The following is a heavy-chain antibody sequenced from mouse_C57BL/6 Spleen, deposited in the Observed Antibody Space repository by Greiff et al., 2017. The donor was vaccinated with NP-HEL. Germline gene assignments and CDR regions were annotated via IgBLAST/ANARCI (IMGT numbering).Heavy chain of an antibody. V-gene: IGHV5-9-1*02. D-gene: IGHD2-4*01. CDR2: ISSGGDYI. CDR1: GFTFSSYA. CDR3: TRVGDYDDYAMDY. J-gene: IGHJ4*01. Sequence: EVKLVESGEGLVKPGGSLKLSCAASGFTFSSYAMSWVRQTPEKRLEWVAYISSGGDYIYYADTVKGRFTISRDNARNTLYLQMSSLKSEDTSMYYCTRVGDYDDYAMDYWGQGTSVTVSS.